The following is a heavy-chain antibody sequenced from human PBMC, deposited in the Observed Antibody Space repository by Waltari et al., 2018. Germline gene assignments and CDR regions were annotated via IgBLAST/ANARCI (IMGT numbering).Heavy chain of an antibody. CDR1: GGSFSGYY. D-gene: IGHD2-2*01. CDR2: INHSGST. Sequence: QVQLQQWGAGLLKPSETLSLTCAVYGGSFSGYYWSWIRQPPGKGLEWIGEINHSGSTNYNPSLKSRVTISVDTSKNQFSLKLSSVTAADTAVYYCARGDIVVVHDYWGQGTLVTVSS. J-gene: IGHJ4*02. V-gene: IGHV4-34*01. CDR3: ARGDIVVVHDY.